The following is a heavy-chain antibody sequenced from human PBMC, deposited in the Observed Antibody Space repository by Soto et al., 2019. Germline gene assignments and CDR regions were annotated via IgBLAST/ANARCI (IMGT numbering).Heavy chain of an antibody. Sequence: QVQLVQSGAEVKKPGASVKVSCKASGYTFTSYAMHWVRQAPGQRLEWMGWINAGNGNTKYSQKFQGRVTITRDTSASTAYMDLSSLRSEDTAVYYCARVLPGGEFDPWGQGTLVTVSS. J-gene: IGHJ5*02. CDR3: ARVLPGGEFDP. D-gene: IGHD3-10*01. CDR1: GYTFTSYA. CDR2: INAGNGNT. V-gene: IGHV1-3*01.